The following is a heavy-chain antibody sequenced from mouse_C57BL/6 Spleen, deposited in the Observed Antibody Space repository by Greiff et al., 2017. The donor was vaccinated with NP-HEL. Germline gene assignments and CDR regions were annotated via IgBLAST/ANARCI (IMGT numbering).Heavy chain of an antibody. J-gene: IGHJ4*01. CDR3: AQLGRYAMED. Sequence: QVQLQQPGAELVMPGASVKLSCKASGYTFTSYWMHWVKQRPGQGLEWIGEIDPSDSYTNYNQKFKGKSTLTVDKSSSTAYMLLISLPSEDAAVYYCAQLGRYAMEDGGQGTTGTGSA. V-gene: IGHV1-69*01. D-gene: IGHD4-1*02. CDR2: IDPSDSYT. CDR1: GYTFTSYW.